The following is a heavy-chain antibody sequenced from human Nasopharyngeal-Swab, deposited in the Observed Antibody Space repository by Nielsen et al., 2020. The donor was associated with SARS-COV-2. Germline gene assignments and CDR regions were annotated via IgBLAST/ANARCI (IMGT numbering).Heavy chain of an antibody. CDR3: ARIQEWLNGLIDC. CDR1: GFSFSNYG. CDR2: ISHSGGGT. D-gene: IGHD5-18*01. V-gene: IGHV3-23*01. J-gene: IGHJ4*02. Sequence: GESLKISRAVSGFSFSNYGMTWVRQAPGQGLEWVSGISHSGGGTYYADSVKGRFTISRDNSKNTLYLQMNSLRAEDAAVYYCARIQEWLNGLIDCWGQGTLVTVSS.